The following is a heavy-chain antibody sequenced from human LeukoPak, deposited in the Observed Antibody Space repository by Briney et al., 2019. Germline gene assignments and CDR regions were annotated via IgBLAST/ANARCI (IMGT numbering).Heavy chain of an antibody. CDR1: RFTFSDYY. D-gene: IGHD6-13*01. V-gene: IGHV3-11*04. J-gene: IGHJ6*03. Sequence: GGSLRLSCAASRFTFSDYYMSWIRQAPGKGLEWVSYITSGDTTYYADSLKGRFTISRDNAKNSLHLQMNSLRAEDTAVYYCARLDSSLIRYYYYYYMDVWGKGTTVTVSS. CDR2: ITSGDTT. CDR3: ARLDSSLIRYYYYYYMDV.